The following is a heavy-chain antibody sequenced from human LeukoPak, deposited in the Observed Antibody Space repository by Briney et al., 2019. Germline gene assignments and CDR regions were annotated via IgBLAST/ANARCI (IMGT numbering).Heavy chain of an antibody. CDR1: GYTFTSYG. Sequence: ASVKVSCKASGYTFTSYGISWVRQAPGQGLEWMGWVSPDSGDTGYAPNFRGRVTMTTDTSISTAYMELTSLTSEDTAIYYFTRGRAAGDWGQGTLVTVSS. J-gene: IGHJ4*02. V-gene: IGHV1-8*02. D-gene: IGHD6-19*01. CDR2: VSPDSGDT. CDR3: TRGRAAGD.